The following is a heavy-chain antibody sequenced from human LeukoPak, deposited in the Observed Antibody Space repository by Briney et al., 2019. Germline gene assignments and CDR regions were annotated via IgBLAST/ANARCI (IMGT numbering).Heavy chain of an antibody. CDR3: ARGVANSNYYYYYMDV. CDR1: GGSISSYY. CDR2: IYTSGST. Sequence: PSETLSPTCTVSGGSISSYYWSWLRQPAGKGLEWIGRIYTSGSTNYNPSLKSRVTISIDKSKNQFSLKLSSVTAADTAVYYCARGVANSNYYYYYMDVWGKGTTVTVSS. V-gene: IGHV4-4*07. J-gene: IGHJ6*03. D-gene: IGHD3-3*01.